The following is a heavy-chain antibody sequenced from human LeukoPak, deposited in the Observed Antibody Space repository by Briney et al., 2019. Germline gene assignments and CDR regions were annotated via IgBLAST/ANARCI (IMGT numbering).Heavy chain of an antibody. Sequence: GGSLRLSCAASGFTFSSYGMHWVRQAPGKGLEWVAVISYDERNKYYADSVKGRVTISRDNSKNTLYLQMNSLRVEDTAVYYCARGLRFGEFYYFDYWGQGTLVTVSS. CDR2: ISYDERNK. CDR1: GFTFSSYG. D-gene: IGHD3-10*01. V-gene: IGHV3-30*03. CDR3: ARGLRFGEFYYFDY. J-gene: IGHJ4*02.